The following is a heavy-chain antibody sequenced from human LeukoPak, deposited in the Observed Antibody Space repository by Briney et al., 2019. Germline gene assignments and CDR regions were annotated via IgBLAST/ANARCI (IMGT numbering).Heavy chain of an antibody. CDR3: AKDPAMVRGVIIRGFDY. CDR1: GFTFSSYS. J-gene: IGHJ4*02. D-gene: IGHD3-10*01. Sequence: GGSLRLSCAASGFTFSSYSMNWVRQAPGKGLEWVSLIYSGGSTYYADSVKGRFTISRDNSKNTLYLQMNSLRAEDTAVYYCAKDPAMVRGVIIRGFDYWGQGTLVTVSS. V-gene: IGHV3-66*01. CDR2: IYSGGST.